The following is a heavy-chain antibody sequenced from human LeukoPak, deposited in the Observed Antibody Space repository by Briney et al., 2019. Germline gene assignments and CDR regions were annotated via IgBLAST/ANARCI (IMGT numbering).Heavy chain of an antibody. CDR2: TYYSGST. CDR1: GGLNSKGVYY. V-gene: IGHV4-30-4*01. CDR3: ASPYYYDSTIDP. Sequence: SQTLTHTCTVTGGLNSKGVYYGGWIRQPPEKGLEWIGYTYYSGSTYYNPSLKSLVTISVDTYKNHFSLKLTSVTASHTAGYHCASPYYYDSTIDPWGQGTLVTVSS. D-gene: IGHD3-22*01. J-gene: IGHJ5*02.